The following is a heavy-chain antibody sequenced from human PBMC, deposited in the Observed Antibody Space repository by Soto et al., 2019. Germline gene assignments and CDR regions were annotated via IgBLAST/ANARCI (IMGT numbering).Heavy chain of an antibody. CDR2: IFHDGTA. CDR1: GGSLTSGNW. CDR3: ARLVYDTRLNYMYFDF. V-gene: IGHV4-4*02. J-gene: IGHJ4*02. D-gene: IGHD3-10*01. Sequence: PSETLSLTCAVSGGSLTSGNWWTWFRQSPQRGLEYIGEIFHDGTANYYPSFERRVAMSVDTSRNQFSLKLTSVTAADTAVYFCARLVYDTRLNYMYFDFWGPGTLVTVSP.